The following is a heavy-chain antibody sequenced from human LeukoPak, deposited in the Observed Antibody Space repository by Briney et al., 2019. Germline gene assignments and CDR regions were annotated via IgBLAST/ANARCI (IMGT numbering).Heavy chain of an antibody. CDR2: ISAYNGNT. Sequence: ASVKVSCKASGYTFTSYGISWVRQAPGQGLEWMGWISAYNGNTNYAQKLQGRVTMTTDTSTSTAYMELRSLRSGDTAVYYCARDPRDPFYCSGGSCHLDYWGQGTLVTVSS. CDR3: ARDPRDPFYCSGGSCHLDY. D-gene: IGHD2-15*01. J-gene: IGHJ4*02. V-gene: IGHV1-18*01. CDR1: GYTFTSYG.